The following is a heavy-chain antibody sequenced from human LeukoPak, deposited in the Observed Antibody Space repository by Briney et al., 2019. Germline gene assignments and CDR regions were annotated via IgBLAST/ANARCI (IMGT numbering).Heavy chain of an antibody. CDR3: AKDLGYSSGWYNSFDY. V-gene: IGHV3-23*01. D-gene: IGHD6-19*01. CDR1: GFTFSSYA. CDR2: ISGSGDHT. J-gene: IGHJ4*02. Sequence: GGSLRLSCAASGFTFSSYAMNWVRQAPEKGLQWVSSISGSGDHTYYADAVKGRFTISRDNSKNPLYLQMNSLRAEDTAVYYCAKDLGYSSGWYNSFDYWGQGTLVTVSS.